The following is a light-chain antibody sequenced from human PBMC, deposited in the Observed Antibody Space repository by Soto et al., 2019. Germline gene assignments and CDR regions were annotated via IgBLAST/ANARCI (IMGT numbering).Light chain of an antibody. J-gene: IGLJ1*01. V-gene: IGLV2-14*01. CDR1: SSDAGGYNY. CDR3: GSYTSSHAYV. CDR2: EVS. Sequence: LTQPSSVSGSPGQSITISCTGTSSDAGGYNYVSWYQQQSGRAPKLMIHEVSNRPSGVSNRFSGSKSGNTASLTISRPQAEDEADYYCGSYTSSHAYVFGIGTKVTVL.